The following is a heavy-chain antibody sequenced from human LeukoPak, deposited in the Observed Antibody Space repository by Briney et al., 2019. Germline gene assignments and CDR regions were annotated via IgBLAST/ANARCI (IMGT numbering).Heavy chain of an antibody. CDR3: AREVGGWSSNWFDP. CDR1: GYTFTIYG. D-gene: IGHD6-19*01. V-gene: IGHV1-18*01. Sequence: ASVKVSCKASGYTFTIYGISWVRQAPGQGLEWMGGISAYNGKTNYAQKLHGRVTMTTDTSTSTAYMELRSLRSHDTALYYCAREVGGWSSNWFDPWGRGTLVTVSS. CDR2: ISAYNGKT. J-gene: IGHJ5*02.